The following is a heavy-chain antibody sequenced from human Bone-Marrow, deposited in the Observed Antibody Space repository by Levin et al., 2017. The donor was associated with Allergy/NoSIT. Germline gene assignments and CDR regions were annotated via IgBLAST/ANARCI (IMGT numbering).Heavy chain of an antibody. Sequence: GGSLRLSCAASGFTVGNNYMNWVRQAPGRGLEWVALMYSGGATQYADSVRGRFIISRDNSKNTLYLQMNSLRPEDTAVYYCARNPCIVNDSCGAWGRGTTVTVSS. CDR1: GFTVGNNY. J-gene: IGHJ6*02. CDR3: ARNPCIVNDSCGA. V-gene: IGHV3-53*01. CDR2: MYSGGAT. D-gene: IGHD6-25*01.